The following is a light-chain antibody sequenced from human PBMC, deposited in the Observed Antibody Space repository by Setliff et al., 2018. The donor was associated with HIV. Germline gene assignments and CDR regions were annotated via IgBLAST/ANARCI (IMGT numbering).Light chain of an antibody. CDR3: SAWDDSLNGLL. CDR1: NSNIGSNT. V-gene: IGLV1-44*01. J-gene: IGLJ2*01. CDR2: RHN. Sequence: QSALTQRPSASGTPGQRVTISCSGSNSNIGSNTVNWYQQLPGTAPKLLIYRHNQRPSGVPDRSPGFKSGTSASLAISGLQSEDEAVYYCSAWDDSLNGLLFGGGTKVTVL.